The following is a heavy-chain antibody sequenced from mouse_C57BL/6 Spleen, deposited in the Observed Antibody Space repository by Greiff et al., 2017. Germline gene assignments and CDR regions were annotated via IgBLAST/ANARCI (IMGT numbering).Heavy chain of an antibody. J-gene: IGHJ2*01. CDR3: AGRDGSRGGYVDY. CDR2: IYPRSGNT. CDR1: GYTFTSYG. D-gene: IGHD1-1*01. V-gene: IGHV1-81*01. Sequence: QVQLQQSGAELARPGASVKLSCKASGYTFTSYGISWVKQRTGQGLEWIGEIYPRSGNTYYNEKFKGKATLTADKSSSTAYMELRSLTSEDAAVYCCAGRDGSRGGYVDYWGQGTTLTVSS.